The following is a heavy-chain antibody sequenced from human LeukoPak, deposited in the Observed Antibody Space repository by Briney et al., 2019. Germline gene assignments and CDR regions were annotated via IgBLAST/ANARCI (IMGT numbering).Heavy chain of an antibody. CDR3: ARNPSTTGTKDY. V-gene: IGHV1-2*02. CDR2: INPNSGGT. CDR1: GYTFTGYH. D-gene: IGHD1-1*01. J-gene: IGHJ4*02. Sequence: ASVKVSCKASGYTFTGYHMHWVRQAPGQGLEWMGWINPNSGGTNYAQKFQGRVTMTRDTSISTAYMELSRLRSDDTAVYYCARNPSTTGTKDYWGQGTLVTVSS.